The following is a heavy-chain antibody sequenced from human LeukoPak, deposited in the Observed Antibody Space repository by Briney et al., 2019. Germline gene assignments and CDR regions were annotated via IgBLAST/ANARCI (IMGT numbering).Heavy chain of an antibody. CDR3: ARDLLYSGVVPAAMLTYYYYMDV. V-gene: IGHV1-2*06. J-gene: IGHJ6*03. D-gene: IGHD2-2*01. Sequence: GASVKVSCKASGYTFTGYYMHWVRQAPGQGLEWMGRINPNCGGTNYAQKFQGRVTMTRDTSISTAYMELSRLRSDDTAVYYCARDLLYSGVVPAAMLTYYYYMDVWGKGTTVTVSS. CDR2: INPNCGGT. CDR1: GYTFTGYY.